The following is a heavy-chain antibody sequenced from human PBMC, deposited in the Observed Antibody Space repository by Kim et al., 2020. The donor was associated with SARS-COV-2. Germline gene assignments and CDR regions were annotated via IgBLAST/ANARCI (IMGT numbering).Heavy chain of an antibody. D-gene: IGHD3-3*01. J-gene: IGHJ5*02. CDR3: AKSSSAFYQGWFDP. V-gene: IGHV3-23*03. Sequence: NADAGKGRFTNSKDNSKNMVFLQMSSLRAEDTAVYYCAKSSSAFYQGWFDPWGQGTQVTVSS.